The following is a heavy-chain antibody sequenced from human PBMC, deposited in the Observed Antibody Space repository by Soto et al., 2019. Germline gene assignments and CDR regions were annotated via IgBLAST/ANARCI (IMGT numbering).Heavy chain of an antibody. Sequence: GGSLRLSCAASGFTFSSYSMNWVRQAPGKGLEWVSSISSSSSYIYYADSVKGRFTISRDNAKNSLYLQMNSLRAEDTAVYYCARGTYCGGDCYKRGFDYWGQGTLVTVSS. V-gene: IGHV3-21*01. CDR1: GFTFSSYS. D-gene: IGHD2-21*02. CDR2: ISSSSSYI. CDR3: ARGTYCGGDCYKRGFDY. J-gene: IGHJ4*02.